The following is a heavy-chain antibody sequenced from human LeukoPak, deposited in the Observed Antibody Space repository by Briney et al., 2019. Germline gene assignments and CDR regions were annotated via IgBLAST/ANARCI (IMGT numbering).Heavy chain of an antibody. CDR3: ARGDPHADL. CDR1: VFDLGTYE. CDR2: ITISGHTK. Sequence: GGSLRLSCAASVFDLGTYEMNWVRQAPGKGLEWIADITISGHTKNYADSVKGRFTISRDNARTSLYLQMNSLRVEDTGVYYCARGDPHADLWGQGTLVTVSS. J-gene: IGHJ5*02. V-gene: IGHV3-48*03.